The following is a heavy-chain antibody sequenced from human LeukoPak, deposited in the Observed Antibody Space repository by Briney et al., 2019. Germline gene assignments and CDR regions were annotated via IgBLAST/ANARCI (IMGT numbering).Heavy chain of an antibody. CDR3: ARLSDSSTYGAFDI. D-gene: IGHD3-22*01. J-gene: IGHJ3*02. V-gene: IGHV3-23*01. Sequence: GGSLRLSCAASGFTFSNYAMTWVRQAPGPELEWISSVTGSGGATFYAASVRGRFIISRDNSRSTLHLQMDSLRAEDTAVYYCARLSDSSTYGAFDIWGHGTMVTVSS. CDR1: GFTFSNYA. CDR2: VTGSGGAT.